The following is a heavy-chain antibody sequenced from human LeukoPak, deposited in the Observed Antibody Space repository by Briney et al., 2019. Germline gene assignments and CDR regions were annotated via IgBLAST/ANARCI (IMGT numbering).Heavy chain of an antibody. CDR3: ARHGYDYVWGSYRLFHWFDP. J-gene: IGHJ5*02. Sequence: TSQTLSLTCAVSGGSISSGGYSWSWIRQPPGKGLEWIGYIYHSGSTYYNPSLKSRVTILVDTSKNQFSLKLSSVTAADTAVYYCARHGYDYVWGSYRLFHWFDPWGQGTPVTVSS. CDR2: IYHSGST. V-gene: IGHV4-30-2*01. D-gene: IGHD3-16*02. CDR1: GGSISSGGYS.